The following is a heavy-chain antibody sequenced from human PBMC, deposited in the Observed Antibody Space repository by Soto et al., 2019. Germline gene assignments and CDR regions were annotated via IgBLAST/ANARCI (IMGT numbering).Heavy chain of an antibody. CDR1: GYTFLHYG. J-gene: IGHJ3*01. CDR2: ISAYNGDS. Sequence: QIQLVQSGGEVKKPGASVKVSCKASGYTFLHYGISWVRQAPGQGLQGVGWISAYNGDSNYAQNFQDRLTLTTDPSTSTAFLELRSLTSDDTSVYFCARDAPALRIYAPFDLWGQGTMVTVSS. V-gene: IGHV1-18*01. D-gene: IGHD2-2*01. CDR3: ARDAPALRIYAPFDL.